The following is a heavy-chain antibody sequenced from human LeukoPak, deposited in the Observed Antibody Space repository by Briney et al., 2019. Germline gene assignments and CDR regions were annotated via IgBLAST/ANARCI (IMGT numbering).Heavy chain of an antibody. J-gene: IGHJ5*02. V-gene: IGHV4-59*01. CDR2: IYYSGST. CDR3: ARGEDIVVVPAAEAWFDP. D-gene: IGHD2-2*01. CDR1: GGSISSYY. Sequence: SETLSLTCTVSGGSISSYYWSWIRQPPGKGLERMGYIYYSGSTNYNPSLKSRVTISVDTSKNQFSLKLSSVTAADTAVYYCARGEDIVVVPAAEAWFDPWGQGTLVAVSS.